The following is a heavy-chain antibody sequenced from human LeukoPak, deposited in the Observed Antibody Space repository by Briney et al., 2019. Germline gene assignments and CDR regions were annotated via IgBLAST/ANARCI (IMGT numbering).Heavy chain of an antibody. CDR2: ISGGGDAT. D-gene: IGHD2-2*01. J-gene: IGHJ5*02. Sequence: GGSLRLSCAASDFSFITYAMSWVRQAPGKGLEWVSTISGGGDATYYADSVKGRFTISRDNSKNTLYLQMNSLRVEDTAVYYCARDQLYCSSSSCRNLGWFDPWGQGTLVTVSS. V-gene: IGHV3-23*01. CDR1: DFSFITYA. CDR3: ARDQLYCSSSSCRNLGWFDP.